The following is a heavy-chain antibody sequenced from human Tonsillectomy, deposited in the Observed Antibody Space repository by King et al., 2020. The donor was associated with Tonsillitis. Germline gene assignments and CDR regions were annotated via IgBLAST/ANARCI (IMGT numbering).Heavy chain of an antibody. Sequence: TLKESGPTLGKPTQTLTLTCTFSGFSLSTNGVGVGWIRQPPGKALEWLAFVYWNDDKHYSPSLKNRLTITKDTSKNQVVLIMTNMDPVDTATYYCAHTGFRWFGEPMNWYDPWGQGTLVTVSS. J-gene: IGHJ5*02. D-gene: IGHD3-10*01. CDR3: AHTGFRWFGEPMNWYDP. CDR1: GFSLSTNGVG. V-gene: IGHV2-5*01. CDR2: VYWNDDK.